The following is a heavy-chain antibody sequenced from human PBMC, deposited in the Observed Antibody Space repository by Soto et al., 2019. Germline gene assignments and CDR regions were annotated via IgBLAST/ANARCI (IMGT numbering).Heavy chain of an antibody. J-gene: IGHJ6*02. V-gene: IGHV1-69*01. D-gene: IGHD1-20*01. CDR1: GGTFSSYA. CDR3: AGGGITGTTGTLDDCGMDV. Sequence: QVQLVQSGAEVKKPGSSVKVSCKASGGTFSSYAISWVRQAPGQGLEWMGGIIPIYGTANYAQKFQGRVTIAAGESTRTAYTELSSVRSDHTAVYYCAGGGITGTTGTLDDCGMDVWGQGTTVTVSS. CDR2: IIPIYGTA.